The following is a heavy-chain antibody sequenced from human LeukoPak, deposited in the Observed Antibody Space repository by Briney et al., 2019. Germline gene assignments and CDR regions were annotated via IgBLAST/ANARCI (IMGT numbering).Heavy chain of an antibody. CDR1: GFTFSTYA. J-gene: IGHJ4*02. Sequence: GGSLRLSCAASGFTFSTYAMSWVRLAPGKGLEWVSSISSSSSYIYYADSVKGRFTISRDNAKNSLYLQMNSLRAEDTAVYYCARDRVPYGGKAIDYWGQGTLVTVSS. CDR2: ISSSSSYI. D-gene: IGHD4-23*01. CDR3: ARDRVPYGGKAIDY. V-gene: IGHV3-21*01.